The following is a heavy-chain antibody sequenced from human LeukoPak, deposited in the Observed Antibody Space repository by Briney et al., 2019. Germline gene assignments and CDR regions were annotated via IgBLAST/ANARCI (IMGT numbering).Heavy chain of an antibody. J-gene: IGHJ4*02. V-gene: IGHV3-7*01. CDR1: GFTFSSYW. D-gene: IGHD2-2*01. CDR2: INQDGGEK. Sequence: GGSLRLSCAASGFTFSSYWMSWVRQAPGKGLEWVANINQDGGEKYYVDSVKGRFTISRDNAKNSLYLQLNSLRAEDTAVYHCATGRSCTTCYLPDYWGQGTLVTVSS. CDR3: ATGRSCTTCYLPDY.